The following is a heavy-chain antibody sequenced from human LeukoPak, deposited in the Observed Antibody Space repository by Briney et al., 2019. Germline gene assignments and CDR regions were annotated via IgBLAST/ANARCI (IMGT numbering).Heavy chain of an antibody. CDR3: ARGVFYYYYYGMDV. CDR2: IYYRGST. V-gene: IGHV4-39*01. J-gene: IGHJ6*02. CDR1: GGSISSSSYY. Sequence: SETLSLTCTVSGGSISSSSYYWGWIRQPPGKGLEWIGSIYYRGSTYYNPSLKSRVTISVDTSKNQFSLKLSSVTAADTAVYYCARGVFYYYYYGMDVWGQGTTVTVSS.